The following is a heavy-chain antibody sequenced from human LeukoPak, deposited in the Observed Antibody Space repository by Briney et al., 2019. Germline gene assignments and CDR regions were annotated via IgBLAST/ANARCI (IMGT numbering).Heavy chain of an antibody. CDR3: ASGVTIFGVVRFDY. CDR1: GFTFSSYW. Sequence: GRSLRLSCAASGFTFSSYWMNWVRQAPGKGLEWVSYISSSGSTIYYADSVKGRFTISRYNAKNSLYLQMNSLRAEDTAVYYCASGVTIFGVVRFDYWGRGTPVTVSS. J-gene: IGHJ4*02. CDR2: ISSSGSTI. V-gene: IGHV3-48*04. D-gene: IGHD3-3*01.